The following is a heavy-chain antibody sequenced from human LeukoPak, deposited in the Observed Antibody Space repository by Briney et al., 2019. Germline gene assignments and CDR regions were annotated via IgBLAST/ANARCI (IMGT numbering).Heavy chain of an antibody. CDR3: AKDGPRRPHPHWFDP. Sequence: GGSLRLSCAASGFTFSSYGMHWVRQAPGKGLEWVAFIRYDGNNKYYADSVKGRFTISRDNSKNTLYLQMNSLRTEDTAVYYCAKDGPRRPHPHWFDPWGQGTLVTVSS. D-gene: IGHD3/OR15-3a*01. CDR2: IRYDGNNK. CDR1: GFTFSSYG. J-gene: IGHJ5*02. V-gene: IGHV3-30*02.